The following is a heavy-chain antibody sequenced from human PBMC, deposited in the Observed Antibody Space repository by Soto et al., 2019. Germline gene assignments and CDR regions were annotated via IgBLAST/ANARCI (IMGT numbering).Heavy chain of an antibody. V-gene: IGHV3-21*01. Sequence: EVQLVESGGGLVKPGGSLRLSCAASGFTFSSYSMNWVRQAPGKGLEWVSSISSSSSYIYYADSVKGRFTISRDNAKNSLYLQMNGLRAEDRAVYYCARAPYYCDSSGYPIDHWGQGTLVPVSS. CDR2: ISSSSSYI. CDR1: GFTFSSYS. D-gene: IGHD3-22*01. CDR3: ARAPYYCDSSGYPIDH. J-gene: IGHJ5*02.